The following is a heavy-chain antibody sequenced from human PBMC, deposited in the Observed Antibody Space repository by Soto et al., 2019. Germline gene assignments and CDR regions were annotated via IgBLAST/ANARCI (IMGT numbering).Heavy chain of an antibody. Sequence: EVQLLESGGGFVQPGGSLGLSCAASGFTFSTFAMNWVRQAPGKGLEWVSGITGGSGFTFYADSVKGRFTISRDDSENTLFLQMSSLRAEDTAKYYCAKSGPTNYFDFWGQGTLVTVSS. CDR1: GFTFSTFA. CDR2: ITGGSGFT. CDR3: AKSGPTNYFDF. D-gene: IGHD1-26*01. J-gene: IGHJ4*02. V-gene: IGHV3-23*01.